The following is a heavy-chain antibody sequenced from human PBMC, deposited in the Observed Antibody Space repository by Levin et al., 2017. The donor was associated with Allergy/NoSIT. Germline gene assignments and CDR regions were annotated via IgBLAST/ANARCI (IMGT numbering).Heavy chain of an antibody. V-gene: IGHV4-30-4*01. CDR2: IYYSGST. J-gene: IGHJ6*03. CDR1: GGSISSGDYY. D-gene: IGHD3-10*01. Sequence: SETLSLTCTVSGGSISSGDYYWSWIRQPPGKGLEWIGYIYYSGSTHYNPSLKSRVTISVDTSKNQFSLKLSSVTAADTAVYYCARVEVYYGSGIGDYYYYYYMDVWGKGTTVTVSS. CDR3: ARVEVYYGSGIGDYYYYYYMDV.